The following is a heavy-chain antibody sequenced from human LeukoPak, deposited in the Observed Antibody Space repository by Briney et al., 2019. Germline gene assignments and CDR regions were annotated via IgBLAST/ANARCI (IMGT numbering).Heavy chain of an antibody. CDR1: GYTFTSYG. J-gene: IGHJ4*02. V-gene: IGHV1-69*04. CDR2: IIPSLDVA. Sequence: ASVKVSCKASGYTFTSYGISWVRQAPGQGLEWIGRIIPSLDVANYAQKFQGRVTLSADRDTATTYMEVTSLRSEDTAMYYCARDHCSPGTCLGGHWGQGTLVTVSS. D-gene: IGHD2-15*01. CDR3: ARDHCSPGTCLGGH.